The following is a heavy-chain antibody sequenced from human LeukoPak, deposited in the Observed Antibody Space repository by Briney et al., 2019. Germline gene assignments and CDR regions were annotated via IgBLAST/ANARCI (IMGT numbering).Heavy chain of an antibody. CDR2: VGISSGNT. D-gene: IGHD2-2*01. CDR1: GFTFSD. Sequence: GGSLRLSCAASGFTFSDLNWVRQAPGKGLEWISYVGISSGNTKYADSVKGRFTISGDKAKNSLYLQMNSLRVEDTAVYYCARDTKYALDNWGQGTLVTVSS. CDR3: ARDTKYALDN. J-gene: IGHJ4*02. V-gene: IGHV3-11*06.